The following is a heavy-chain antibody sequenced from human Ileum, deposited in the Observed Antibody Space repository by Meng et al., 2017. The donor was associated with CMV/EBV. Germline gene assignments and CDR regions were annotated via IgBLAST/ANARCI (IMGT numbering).Heavy chain of an antibody. CDR1: GFSFSSFW. V-gene: IGHV3-7*01. CDR3: GRRAQAMVKGGAHDY. J-gene: IGHJ4*02. Sequence: GESLKISCAASGFSFSSFWMTWVRQAPGKGLEWVANIRQDGSEKFYVDSVKGRFTISRDNAKNSLYLQMNSLRAEDTAVYYCGRRAQAMVKGGAHDYWGQGTLVTVSS. D-gene: IGHD5-18*01. CDR2: IRQDGSEK.